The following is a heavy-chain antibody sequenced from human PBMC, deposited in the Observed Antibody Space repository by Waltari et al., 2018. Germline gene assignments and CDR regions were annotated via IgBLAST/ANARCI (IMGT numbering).Heavy chain of an antibody. Sequence: QVQLQESGPGLVKPSETLSLTCTVSGGSISSYYWSWIRQPPGKGLEWIGYIYYSGSTNYNPSLKSRVTISVDTSKNQCSLKLSSVTAADTAVYYCARVTKAYCGGDCYSYDYYYGMDVWGQGTTVTVSS. V-gene: IGHV4-59*01. CDR2: IYYSGST. D-gene: IGHD2-21*02. J-gene: IGHJ6*02. CDR1: GGSISSYY. CDR3: ARVTKAYCGGDCYSYDYYYGMDV.